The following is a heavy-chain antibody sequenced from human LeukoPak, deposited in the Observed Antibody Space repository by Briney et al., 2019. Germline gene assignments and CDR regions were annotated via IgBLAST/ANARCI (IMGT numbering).Heavy chain of an antibody. CDR2: IYYSGST. CDR3: ARQAVWNYGGKRGPYYFDY. CDR1: GGSISSYY. V-gene: IGHV4-59*08. J-gene: IGHJ4*02. Sequence: SETLSLTCTVSGGSISSYYWSWIRQPPGKGLEWIEYIYYSGSTNYNPSLKSRVTISVDTSKNQFSLKLSSVTAADTAVYYCARQAVWNYGGKRGPYYFDYWGQGTLVTVSS. D-gene: IGHD4-23*01.